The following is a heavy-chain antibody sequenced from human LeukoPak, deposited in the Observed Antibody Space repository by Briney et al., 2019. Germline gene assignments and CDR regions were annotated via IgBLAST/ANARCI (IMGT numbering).Heavy chain of an antibody. CDR3: ERDRGSGWYWFDH. CDR2: IYSGGST. Sequence: GGSLRLSCAASGFTVSSNYMSWVRQAPGKGLEWVSVIYSGGSTYYADSVKGRFTISRDNYKNTLYLQMKSMRAEDTAVYYCERDRGSGWYWFDHWGQGTLVTVSS. D-gene: IGHD6-19*01. V-gene: IGHV3-53*01. CDR1: GFTVSSNY. J-gene: IGHJ5*02.